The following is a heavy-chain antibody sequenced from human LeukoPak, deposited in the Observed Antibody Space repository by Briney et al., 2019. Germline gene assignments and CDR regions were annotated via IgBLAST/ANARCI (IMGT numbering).Heavy chain of an antibody. CDR1: GYTFTSYA. CDR3: ARDARRGYSSSWYCFDY. Sequence: ASVEVSCKASGYTFTSYAMHWVRQTPGQRLEWMGWINAGNGNTKYSQKFQGRVTITRDTSASTAYMELSSLRSEDTAVYYCARDARRGYSSSWYCFDYWGQGTLVTVSS. V-gene: IGHV1-3*01. J-gene: IGHJ4*02. CDR2: INAGNGNT. D-gene: IGHD6-13*01.